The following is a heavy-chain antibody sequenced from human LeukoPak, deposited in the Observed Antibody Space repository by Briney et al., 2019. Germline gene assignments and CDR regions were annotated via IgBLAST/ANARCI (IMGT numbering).Heavy chain of an antibody. CDR2: IYTSGST. D-gene: IGHD3-10*01. CDR1: GGSISSYY. V-gene: IGHV4-4*07. J-gene: IGHJ6*03. Sequence: PSETLSLTCTVPGGSISSYYWSWIRQPAGKGLEWIGRIYTSGSTNYNPSLKSRVTMSVDTSKNQFSLKLSSVTAADTAVYHCARVEEGYGSGRREDYYYYYMDVWGKGTTVTISS. CDR3: ARVEEGYGSGRREDYYYYYMDV.